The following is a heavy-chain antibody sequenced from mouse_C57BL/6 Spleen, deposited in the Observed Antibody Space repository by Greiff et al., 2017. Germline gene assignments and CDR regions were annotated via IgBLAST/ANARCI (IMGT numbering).Heavy chain of an antibody. D-gene: IGHD1-1*01. CDR2: ISSGGSYT. V-gene: IGHV5-6*01. CDR1: GFTFSSYG. Sequence: EVKLVESGGDLVKPGGSLKLSCAASGFTFSSYGMSWVRQTPDQRLEWVATISSGGSYTYYPASVKGRFTITRDNAKNTLYLQMSSLKSEDTAMYYCARQGLLRLYYYAMDYWGQGTSVTVSS. J-gene: IGHJ4*01. CDR3: ARQGLLRLYYYAMDY.